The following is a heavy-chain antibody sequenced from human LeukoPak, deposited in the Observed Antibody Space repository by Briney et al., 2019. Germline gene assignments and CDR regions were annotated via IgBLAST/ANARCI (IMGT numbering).Heavy chain of an antibody. CDR1: GGSISSSSYY. D-gene: IGHD1-1*01. CDR2: IYYSGST. CDR3: ARDGTGFAKY. Sequence: SETLSLTCTVSGGSISSSSYYWGWIRQPPGKGLEWIGSIYYSGSTYYNPSLKSRVTISVDTSKNQISLKLSSVTAADTAVYYCARDGTGFAKYWGQGTLVTVSS. V-gene: IGHV4-39*07. J-gene: IGHJ4*02.